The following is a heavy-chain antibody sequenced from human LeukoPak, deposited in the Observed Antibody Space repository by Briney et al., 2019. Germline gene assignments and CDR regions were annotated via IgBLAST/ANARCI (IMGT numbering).Heavy chain of an antibody. CDR1: GYSISSGYY. CDR2: IYHSGST. D-gene: IGHD2-21*02. Sequence: ASETLSLTCTVSGYSISSGYYWGWIRQPPGKGLEWIGSIYHSGSTYYNPSLKSRVTISVDTSKNQFSLRLSSVTAADTAVYYCARGDYYYYYYMDVWGKGTTVTVSS. CDR3: ARGDYYYYYYMDV. J-gene: IGHJ6*03. V-gene: IGHV4-38-2*02.